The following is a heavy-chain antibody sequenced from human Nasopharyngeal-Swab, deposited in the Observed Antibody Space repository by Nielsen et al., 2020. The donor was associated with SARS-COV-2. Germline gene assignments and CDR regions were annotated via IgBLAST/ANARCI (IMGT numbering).Heavy chain of an antibody. J-gene: IGHJ3*02. CDR2: IWYDGSNK. D-gene: IGHD3-16*01. CDR3: VKDLRGRYGFES. CDR1: GFTFSSYG. Sequence: GESLKISCAASGFTFSSYGMHWVRQAPGKGLEWVAVIWYDGSNKYYADSVKGRFTISRDNSKNTLYLQMSSLRPEDTAVYWCVKDLRGRYGFESWGQGTMVTVSS. V-gene: IGHV3-30*02.